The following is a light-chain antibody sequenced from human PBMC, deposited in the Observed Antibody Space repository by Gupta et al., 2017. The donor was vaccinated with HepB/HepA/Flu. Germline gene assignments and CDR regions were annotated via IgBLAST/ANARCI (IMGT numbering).Light chain of an antibody. Sequence: QSVLTQPPSASGTPGQRVTISCSGSSSNIGSNTVNWYQQVPGTAPKLLIYSNNQRPSGVPDRVSDSKSGTSASLAISGLQSDDEADYYCAAWDDSLNGVVFGGGTKLTVL. CDR2: SNN. CDR3: AAWDDSLNGVV. CDR1: SSNIGSNT. J-gene: IGLJ2*01. V-gene: IGLV1-44*01.